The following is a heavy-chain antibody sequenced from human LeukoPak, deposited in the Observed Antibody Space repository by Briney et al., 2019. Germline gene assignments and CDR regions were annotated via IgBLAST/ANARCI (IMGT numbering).Heavy chain of an antibody. J-gene: IGHJ4*02. CDR1: GFTFSSYA. CDR2: ISYDGSNK. CDR3: ARDIGLGYYGDYVERSLSY. D-gene: IGHD4-17*01. V-gene: IGHV3-30-3*01. Sequence: PGGSLRLSCAASGFTFSSYAMHWVRQAPGKGLEGGPVISYDGSNKYYADSVKGRFTISRDNSKNTLYLQMNSLRAEDTAVYYCARDIGLGYYGDYVERSLSYWGQGTLVTVSS.